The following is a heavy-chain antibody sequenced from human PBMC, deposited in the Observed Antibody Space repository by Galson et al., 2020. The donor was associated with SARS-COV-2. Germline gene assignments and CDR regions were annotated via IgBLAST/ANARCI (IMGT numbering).Heavy chain of an antibody. V-gene: IGHV4-4*02. CDR2: ITYTGST. J-gene: IGHJ6*02. CDR3: ASIRFASGGYWRSPRPDNKECYKGIDV. Sequence: SETLSLTCVLSGGFISSNNGWCWVRQHPGKGLEWIGAITYTGSTSSDLSLRGRPTLHVDTPKNHCSLRLTSEAAAHTAVNYCASIRFASGGYWRSPRPDNKECYKGIDVGGQGSTV. D-gene: IGHD3-10*01. CDR1: GGFISSNNG.